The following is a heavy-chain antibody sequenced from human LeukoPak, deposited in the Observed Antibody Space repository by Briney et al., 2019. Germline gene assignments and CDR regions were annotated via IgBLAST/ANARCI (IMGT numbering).Heavy chain of an antibody. CDR3: AKDLARRTDY. V-gene: IGHV3-30*02. D-gene: IGHD3-16*01. CDR2: IRYDGSNK. Sequence: GGSLRLSCAASGFTFSSYGMHWVRQAPGKGLEWVAFIRYDGSNKYYADSVKGRFTSSRDNSKNTLYLQMNSLRADDTAVYYCAKDLARRTDYWGQGTLVTVSS. J-gene: IGHJ4*02. CDR1: GFTFSSYG.